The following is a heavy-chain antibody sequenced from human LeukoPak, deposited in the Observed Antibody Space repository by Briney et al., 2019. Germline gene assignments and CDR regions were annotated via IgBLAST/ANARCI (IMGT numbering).Heavy chain of an antibody. Sequence: GSSVTVSCKASGGTFSSYAISWVRQAPGQGLEWMGGIIPIFGTANYAQKFQGRVTITADESTSTAYMELSSLRSEDTAVYYCAACGGDCYYYYYYGMDVWGQGTTVTVSS. CDR1: GGTFSSYA. V-gene: IGHV1-69*01. J-gene: IGHJ6*02. D-gene: IGHD2-21*02. CDR2: IIPIFGTA. CDR3: AACGGDCYYYYYYGMDV.